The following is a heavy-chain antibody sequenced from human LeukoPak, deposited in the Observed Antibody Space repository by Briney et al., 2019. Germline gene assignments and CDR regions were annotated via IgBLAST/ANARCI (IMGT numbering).Heavy chain of an antibody. CDR2: ISTSGTT. J-gene: IGHJ4*01. CDR3: ARSAIVAVGATLDY. CDR1: GDSITNYY. V-gene: IGHV4-4*07. Sequence: SETLSLTCTVSGDSITNYYWNWFRQPAGKGLEWIGRISTSGTTNYNPSLKSRVTMSVDTSNNQFSLMLRSLTAADTAVYYCARSAIVAVGATLDYWGHGALVTVSS. D-gene: IGHD1-26*01.